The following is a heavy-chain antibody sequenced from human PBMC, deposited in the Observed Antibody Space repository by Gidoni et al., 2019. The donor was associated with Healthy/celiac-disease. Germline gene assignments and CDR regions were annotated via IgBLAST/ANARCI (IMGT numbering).Heavy chain of an antibody. Sequence: QVQLVESGGGVVQPGRSLRLSCAASGFTFSSYAMHWVRQAPGKGLEWVAVISYDGSNKYYADSVKGRFTISRDNSKNTLYLQMNSLRAEDTAVYYCAREGPVVVTFDYWGQGTLVTVSS. CDR2: ISYDGSNK. CDR1: GFTFSSYA. D-gene: IGHD2-15*01. J-gene: IGHJ4*02. V-gene: IGHV3-30-3*01. CDR3: AREGPVVVTFDY.